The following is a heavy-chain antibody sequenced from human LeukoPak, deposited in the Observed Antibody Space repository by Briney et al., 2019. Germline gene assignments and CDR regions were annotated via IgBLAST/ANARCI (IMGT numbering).Heavy chain of an antibody. CDR2: IYSGGST. CDR1: GFTVSSNY. V-gene: IGHV3-53*01. Sequence: PGGSLRLSCAASGFTVSSNYMSWVRQAPGKGLEWVSVIYSGGSTYYADSVKGRFTISRDNSKNTLYLQMNSLRAEDTAVYYCARAPMVTGLDYWGQGTLVTVSS. J-gene: IGHJ4*02. D-gene: IGHD4/OR15-4a*01. CDR3: ARAPMVTGLDY.